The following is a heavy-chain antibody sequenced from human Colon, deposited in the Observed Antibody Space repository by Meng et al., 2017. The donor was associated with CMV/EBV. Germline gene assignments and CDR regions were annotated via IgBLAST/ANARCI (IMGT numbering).Heavy chain of an antibody. CDR3: ARLGGVPAALLL. Sequence: GESLKISCAASGFTFSNYSMSWVRQAPGKGLEWIASISPSNDYIYFADSVKGRFTISRDNAKNSLYLQMNSLTAEDTAVYYCARLGGVPAALLLWGQGTTVTVSS. V-gene: IGHV3-21*01. J-gene: IGHJ6*02. CDR1: GFTFSNYS. CDR2: ISPSNDYI. D-gene: IGHD2-2*01.